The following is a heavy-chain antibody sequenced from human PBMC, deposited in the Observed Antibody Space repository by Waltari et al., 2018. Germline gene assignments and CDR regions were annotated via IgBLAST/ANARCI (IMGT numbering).Heavy chain of an antibody. CDR2: IFHTGSS. V-gene: IGHV4-38-2*01. CDR1: GYSISSGYF. CDR3: VKRAAGRYMDV. J-gene: IGHJ6*03. D-gene: IGHD6-25*01. Sequence: QVQLQESGPGLVKPSETLSLTCSVSGYSISSGYFWAWIRQPPGKGREWIASIFHTGSSYYNPSLKSQVSISVDTSKNQYSLKLTSVTAADTAVYYCVKRAAGRYMDVWGKGTTVTVSS.